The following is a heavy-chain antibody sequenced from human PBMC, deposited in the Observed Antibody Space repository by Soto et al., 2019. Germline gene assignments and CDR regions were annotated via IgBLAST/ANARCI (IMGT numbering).Heavy chain of an antibody. J-gene: IGHJ4*02. CDR1: GGTFRSYA. D-gene: IGHD6-19*01. Sequence: ASVKVSCKASGGTFRSYAISWVRQAPGQGLEWMGGIIPIFGTANYAQKFQGRVTITADESTSTAYMELSSLRSEDTAVYYCAREPIAVAGRGDAYFDFWGQGTLVTVSS. CDR3: AREPIAVAGRGDAYFDF. CDR2: IIPIFGTA. V-gene: IGHV1-69*13.